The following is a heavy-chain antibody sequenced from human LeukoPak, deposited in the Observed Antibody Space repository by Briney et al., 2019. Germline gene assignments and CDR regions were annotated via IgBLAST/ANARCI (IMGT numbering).Heavy chain of an antibody. D-gene: IGHD3-10*01. CDR1: GFTFSSYG. CDR3: AKDHGSERYFDY. CDR2: ISYDGSNK. Sequence: PGRSLRLSCAASGFTFSSYGMHWVRQAPDKGLEWVAVISYDGSNKYYADSVKGRFTISRDNSKNTLYLQMNSLRAEDTAVYYCAKDHGSERYFDYWGQGTLVTVSS. J-gene: IGHJ4*02. V-gene: IGHV3-30*18.